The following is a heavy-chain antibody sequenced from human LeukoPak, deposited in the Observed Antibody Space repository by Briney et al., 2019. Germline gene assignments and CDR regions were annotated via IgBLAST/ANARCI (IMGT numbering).Heavy chain of an antibody. CDR3: TSILYYYDTSGYYQPAY. J-gene: IGHJ4*02. D-gene: IGHD3-22*01. CDR1: GFTFSSYS. Sequence: GGSLRLSCAASGFTFSSYSMNWVRQAPGKGLEWVSSISSSSSYIYYADSVKGRFTISRDNAKNSLYLQMNSLRAEDSAVFYCTSILYYYDTSGYYQPAYWGQGTLVTVSS. V-gene: IGHV3-21*01. CDR2: ISSSSSYI.